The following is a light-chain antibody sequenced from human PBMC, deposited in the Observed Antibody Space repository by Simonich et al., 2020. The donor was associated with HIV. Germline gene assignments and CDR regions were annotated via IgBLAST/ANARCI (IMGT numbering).Light chain of an antibody. CDR2: WAS. Sequence: DIVMTPSPDSLAVSLGERATINCKSRQNVLYSSNNKNYLAWYQNKPGQPPKLLIYWASTRESGVPDRFSGSGSETDFTLKISRVQAEDVGVYYCMQSKQLPITFGQGTRLEIK. CDR3: MQSKQLPIT. J-gene: IGKJ5*01. CDR1: QNVLYSSNNKNY. V-gene: IGKV4-1*01.